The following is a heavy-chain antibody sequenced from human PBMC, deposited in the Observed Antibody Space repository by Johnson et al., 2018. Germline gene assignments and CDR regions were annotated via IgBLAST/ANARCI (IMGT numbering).Heavy chain of an antibody. CDR1: GFTFSAYG. J-gene: IGHJ1*01. D-gene: IGHD6-13*01. CDR3: GKAWERAAVGNGGYFQH. V-gene: IGHV3-30*18. Sequence: QVQLVESEGGVVQPGRSLRLSCAASGFTFSAYGIHWVRPAPGKGLEWVAVISYEGSNKYFADSVKGRVTISRDNSKNTRYLQMNILRAEDRAVYYFGKAWERAAVGNGGYFQHWGQATLVTVSS. CDR2: ISYEGSNK.